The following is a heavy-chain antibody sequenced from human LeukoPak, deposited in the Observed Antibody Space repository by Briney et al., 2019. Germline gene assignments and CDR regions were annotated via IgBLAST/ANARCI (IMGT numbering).Heavy chain of an antibody. D-gene: IGHD1-1*01. CDR3: ARDHNYAFDN. V-gene: IGHV3-11*06. CDR2: IGISSGNT. CDR1: GFPFIDYS. Sequence: GGSLRLSCAASGFPFIDYSMNWVRQAPGKGLDGISYIGISSGNTKYAYSVKGRFTISRDYAKNSLYLQMNSLRVEDTAVYFCARDHNYAFDNWGQGTLVTVSS. J-gene: IGHJ4*02.